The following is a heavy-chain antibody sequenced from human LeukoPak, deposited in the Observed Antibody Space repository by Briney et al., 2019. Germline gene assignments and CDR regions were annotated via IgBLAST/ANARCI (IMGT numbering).Heavy chain of an antibody. CDR3: ARGGPGLGSYFDY. J-gene: IGHJ4*02. CDR1: GFIFSSYG. Sequence: GGSLRLSCAASGFIFSSYGMHWVRQAPGKGLEWVTFIRFDGSNKYYADSVKGRFTISRDNSKNTLYLQMNSLRAEDTAVYYCARGGPGLGSYFDYWGQGTLVSVSS. V-gene: IGHV3-30*02. CDR2: IRFDGSNK. D-gene: IGHD3-10*01.